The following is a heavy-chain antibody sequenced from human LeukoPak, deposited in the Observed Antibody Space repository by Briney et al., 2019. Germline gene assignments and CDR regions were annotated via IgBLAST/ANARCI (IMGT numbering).Heavy chain of an antibody. Sequence: GASVKVSCKASGYTFTTYAINWVRQAPGQGLEWMGVINPSDTGTSYAQKFQGRITMSRDTSTSTVYMELSSLRSEDTAFYYCATDHSMANTAWWFDPWGQGTLVTVSS. CDR1: GYTFTTYA. J-gene: IGHJ5*02. CDR2: INPSDTGT. V-gene: IGHV1-46*01. D-gene: IGHD5-24*01. CDR3: ATDHSMANTAWWFDP.